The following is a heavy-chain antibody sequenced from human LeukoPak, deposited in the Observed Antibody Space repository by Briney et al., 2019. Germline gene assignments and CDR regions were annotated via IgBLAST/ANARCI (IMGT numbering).Heavy chain of an antibody. V-gene: IGHV1-69*04. CDR3: ARDLGRLDSYGTTNFDY. J-gene: IGHJ4*02. CDR1: GGTFSSYA. CDR2: IIPILGIA. Sequence: SVKVSCKASGGTFSSYAISWVRQAPGQGLEGMGRIIPILGIANYAQKFQGRVTITADKSTSTAYMELSSLRSEDTAVYYCARDLGRLDSYGTTNFDYWGQGTLVTVSS. D-gene: IGHD5-18*01.